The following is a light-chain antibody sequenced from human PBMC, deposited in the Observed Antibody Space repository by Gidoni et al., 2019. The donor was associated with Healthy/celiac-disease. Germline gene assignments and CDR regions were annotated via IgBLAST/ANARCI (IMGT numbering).Light chain of an antibody. V-gene: IGKV3-20*01. CDR1: QSVSSSY. Sequence: EIVLTQSPGTLSWSPGESATLSCRASQSVSSSYLAWYQQKPGQAPRLLIYGASSRATGIPDRFSGSGSGTDFTLTISRLEPEDFAVYYCQQYGSSPLYTFGQGTKLEIK. CDR3: QQYGSSPLYT. J-gene: IGKJ2*01. CDR2: GAS.